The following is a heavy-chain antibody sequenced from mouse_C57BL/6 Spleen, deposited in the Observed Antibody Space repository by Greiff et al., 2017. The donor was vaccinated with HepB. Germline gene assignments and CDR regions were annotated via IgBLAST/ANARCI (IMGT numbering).Heavy chain of an antibody. V-gene: IGHV5-17*01. J-gene: IGHJ4*01. D-gene: IGHD4-1*01. CDR2: ISSGSSTI. CDR1: GFTFSDYG. Sequence: EVQRVESGGGLVKPGGSLKLSCAASGFTFSDYGMHWVRQAPEKGLEWVAYISSGSSTIYYADTVKGRFTISRDNAKKTLFLQMTSLRSEDTAMYYCARLGPRYYYAMDYWGQGTSVTVSS. CDR3: ARLGPRYYYAMDY.